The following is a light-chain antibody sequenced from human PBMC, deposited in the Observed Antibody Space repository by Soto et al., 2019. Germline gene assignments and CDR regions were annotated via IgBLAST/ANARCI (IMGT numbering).Light chain of an antibody. CDR1: QSISSY. CDR3: QQSYSTTWT. J-gene: IGKJ1*01. CDR2: AAS. V-gene: IGKV1-39*01. Sequence: DIQMTQSPSPLSASVGDRVTITCRASQSISSYLNWYQQKPGKAPKLLIYAASSLQSGVPSRFSGSGSGTDFTLTISSLQPEDFATYYCQQSYSTTWTFGQGTTVDIX.